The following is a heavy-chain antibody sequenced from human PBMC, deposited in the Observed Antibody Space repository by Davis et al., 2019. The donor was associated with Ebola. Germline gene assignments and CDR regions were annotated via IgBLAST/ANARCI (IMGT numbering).Heavy chain of an antibody. J-gene: IGHJ6*02. CDR3: AADDPVLRFLEGGHYYGMDV. V-gene: IGHV1-69*05. D-gene: IGHD3-3*01. Sequence: AASVTVSCTASGGTFSSYAISWVRHAPGHGLEWMGGIIPIFGTANYAQKFQERVTITRDMSTSTAYMELSSLRSEDTAVYYCAADDPVLRFLEGGHYYGMDVWGQGTTVTVSS. CDR2: IIPIFGTA. CDR1: GGTFSSYA.